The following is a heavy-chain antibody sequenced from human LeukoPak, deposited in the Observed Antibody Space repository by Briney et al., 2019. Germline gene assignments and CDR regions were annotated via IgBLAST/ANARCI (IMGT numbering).Heavy chain of an antibody. CDR1: GFTFSTYW. D-gene: IGHD5-12*01. J-gene: IGHJ4*02. V-gene: IGHV3-30*18. CDR3: AKEGLRFFDF. CDR2: ISYDGSSK. Sequence: GGSLRLSCAASGFTFSTYWMSWVRQAPGKGLDWVASISYDGSSKKYVDSVKGRFTISRDNSKRTLYLQMNSLRSEDTAVYYCAKEGLRFFDFWGQGTLVTVSS.